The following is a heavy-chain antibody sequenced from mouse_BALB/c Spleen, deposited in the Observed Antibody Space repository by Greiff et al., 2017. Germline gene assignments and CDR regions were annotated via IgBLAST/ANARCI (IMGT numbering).Heavy chain of an antibody. J-gene: IGHJ4*01. CDR1: GYSFTGYT. D-gene: IGHD1-1*01. CDR3: ARYYYGSGGAMDY. CDR2: ISPYNGGT. V-gene: IGHV1-18*01. Sequence: VQLQQSGPELVKPGASMKISCRASGYSFTGYTMNWVKQSHGKNLEWIGLISPYNGGTSYNQKFKGKATLTVDKSSSTAYMELLSLTSEDSAVYYCARYYYGSGGAMDYWGQGTSVTVSS.